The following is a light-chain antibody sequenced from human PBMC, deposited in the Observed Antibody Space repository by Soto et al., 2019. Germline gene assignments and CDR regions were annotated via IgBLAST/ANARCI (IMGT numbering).Light chain of an antibody. Sequence: EIVLTQSPGTLSLTPGERATLSCRASQSVSSRFLAWYQQKPGQAPRLLIYGASSRATGIPDRFSGSGSGTDFTLTISRLEPEDFTLYYCQQYCDSRTFGQGTKVEIK. V-gene: IGKV3-20*01. CDR3: QQYCDSRT. CDR2: GAS. J-gene: IGKJ1*01. CDR1: QSVSSRF.